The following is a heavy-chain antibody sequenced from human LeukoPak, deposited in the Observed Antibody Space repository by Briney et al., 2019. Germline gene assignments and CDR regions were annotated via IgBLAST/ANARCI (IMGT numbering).Heavy chain of an antibody. CDR3: ARVIYGDYYFYGLDV. CDR2: IYYSEST. J-gene: IGHJ6*02. CDR1: GGSINSGDYY. V-gene: IGHV4-30-4*01. Sequence: SQTLSLTCTVSGGSINSGDYYWRWIRQPPGKGLEWIGYIYYSESTYYNPSLKSRLTISIDTSKNQFSLKLSSVTAADTAVYYCARVIYGDYYFYGLDVWGQGTTVTVSS. D-gene: IGHD2-21*01.